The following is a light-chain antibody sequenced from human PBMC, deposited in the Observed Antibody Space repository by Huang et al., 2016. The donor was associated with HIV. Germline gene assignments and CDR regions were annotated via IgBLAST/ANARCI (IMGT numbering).Light chain of an antibody. CDR1: QSISVY. CDR3: QQSFDNTRT. V-gene: IGKV1-39*01. J-gene: IGKJ1*01. CDR2: GAS. Sequence: DIQMTQSPSSLSASVGDRVTITCRPSQSISVYLNWYQQKPGKAPQLLIYGASNLHRGVPSRFSGSGSGTDFTLTISSLQPEDLATDYCQQSFDNTRTFGQGTKVEIE.